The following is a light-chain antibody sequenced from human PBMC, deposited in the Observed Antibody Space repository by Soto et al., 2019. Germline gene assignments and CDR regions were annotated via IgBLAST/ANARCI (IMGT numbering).Light chain of an antibody. J-gene: IGKJ1*01. V-gene: IGKV1-12*01. Sequence: DIQMTQSPSSVSASVGDRVTITCRASQGVYSWVAWYQQKPGKAPNLLVYAASSLYSGVPERFSGSGSGTEFTLTIFSLKPEDVGTYYCQQVNSFPPTFGQGTKVEIK. CDR1: QGVYSW. CDR2: AAS. CDR3: QQVNSFPPT.